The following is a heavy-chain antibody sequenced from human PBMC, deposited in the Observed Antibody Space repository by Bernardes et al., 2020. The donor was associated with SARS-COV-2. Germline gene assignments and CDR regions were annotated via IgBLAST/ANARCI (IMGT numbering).Heavy chain of an antibody. CDR1: GFTFSSYS. CDR3: ARVDNWNYYYSMDV. J-gene: IGHJ6*04. Sequence: GGSLRLSCAASGFTFSSYSMNWVRQAPGKGLEWVSYISSSSSTRYYADSVKGRFTISRDNAKNSLYLRMNSLRAEDTAVYYCARVDNWNYYYSMDVWCKGTTVAVSS. D-gene: IGHD1-1*01. V-gene: IGHV3-48*01. CDR2: ISSSSSTR.